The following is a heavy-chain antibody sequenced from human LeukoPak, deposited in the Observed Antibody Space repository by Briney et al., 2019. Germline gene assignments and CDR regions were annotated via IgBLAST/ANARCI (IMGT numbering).Heavy chain of an antibody. Sequence: ASVKVSCKASGNTFTGYYMHWVRQAPGQGLEWMGWINPNSGGTNYAQKFQGRVTMTRDTSISTAYMELSRLRSDDTAVYYCARAPPYDFWSGYYQGWGQGTLVTVSS. J-gene: IGHJ4*02. D-gene: IGHD3-3*01. CDR3: ARAPPYDFWSGYYQG. CDR2: INPNSGGT. CDR1: GNTFTGYY. V-gene: IGHV1-2*02.